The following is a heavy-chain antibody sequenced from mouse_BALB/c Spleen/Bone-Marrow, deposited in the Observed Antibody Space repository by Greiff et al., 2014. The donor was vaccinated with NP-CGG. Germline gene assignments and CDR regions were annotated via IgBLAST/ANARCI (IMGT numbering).Heavy chain of an antibody. J-gene: IGHJ3*01. D-gene: IGHD2-1*01. CDR2: IDPSDSET. V-gene: IGHV1S126*01. CDR1: GYSFTRYW. CDR3: ASPSDGNPFAY. Sequence: QVQLKASWPPLVRPGASVQISFKASGYSFTRYWMHWVKQRPGQGLEWIGMIDPSDSETRLNQKFKDKATLTVDKSSSTAYMQLSSPTSEDSAVYYCASPSDGNPFAYWGQGTLVTVSA.